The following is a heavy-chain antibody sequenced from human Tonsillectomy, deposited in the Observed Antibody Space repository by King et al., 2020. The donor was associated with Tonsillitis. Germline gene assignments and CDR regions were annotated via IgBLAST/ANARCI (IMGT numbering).Heavy chain of an antibody. CDR1: GGSFSGYY. D-gene: IGHD4-17*01. CDR2: INHSGST. CDR3: ARGRYGVDY. V-gene: IGHV4-34*01. Sequence: VQLPQWGAGLLKPSETLSLTCAVYGGSFSGYYWSWIRQPPGKGLEWIGEINHSGSTNYNPSLKSRVTISVDTSKNQFSLKLSSVTAADTAVYYCARGRYGVDYWGQGTLVTVSS. J-gene: IGHJ4*02.